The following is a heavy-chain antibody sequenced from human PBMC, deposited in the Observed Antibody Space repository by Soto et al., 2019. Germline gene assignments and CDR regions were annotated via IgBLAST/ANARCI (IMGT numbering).Heavy chain of an antibody. V-gene: IGHV4-34*01. CDR3: ARGRPPTRRHYFDY. Sequence: ETLSLTCAVYGGSFSGYYWSWIRQPPGKGLEWIGEINHSGSTNYNPSLKSRVTISVDTSKNQFSLKLSSVTAADTAVYYCARGRPPTRRHYFDYWGQGTLVTVSS. CDR1: GGSFSGYY. CDR2: INHSGST. J-gene: IGHJ4*02.